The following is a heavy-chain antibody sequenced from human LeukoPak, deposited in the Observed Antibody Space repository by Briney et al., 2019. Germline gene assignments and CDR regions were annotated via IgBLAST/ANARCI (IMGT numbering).Heavy chain of an antibody. CDR3: ARPGSYYDMSTGFKYNWFDP. CDR1: GGSISSYY. V-gene: IGHV4-59*08. Sequence: SETLSLTCTVSGGSISSYYWSWIRQPPGKGLEWIGYIYYSGSTNYNPSLKSRVTISLDTSKNHFSLKLTSVTAADTAVYYCARPGSYYDMSTGFKYNWFDPWGQGTLVTVSS. J-gene: IGHJ5*02. CDR2: IYYSGST. D-gene: IGHD3-9*01.